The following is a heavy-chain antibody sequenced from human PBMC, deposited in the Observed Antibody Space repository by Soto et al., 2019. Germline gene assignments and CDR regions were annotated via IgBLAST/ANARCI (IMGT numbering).Heavy chain of an antibody. Sequence: QITLKESGPTLVKATQTITLTCTFSGFSFNTAGVGVAWIRLTRGKALECLALIYWNDDKRYSPSLKRRLAVTQDATKTQVVLTMTNTDSVDTATYYCAHTKWNDWVSRYWVQGTLVTVSS. V-gene: IGHV2-5*01. D-gene: IGHD1-1*01. CDR2: IYWNDDK. J-gene: IGHJ4*02. CDR1: GFSFNTAGVG. CDR3: AHTKWNDWVSRY.